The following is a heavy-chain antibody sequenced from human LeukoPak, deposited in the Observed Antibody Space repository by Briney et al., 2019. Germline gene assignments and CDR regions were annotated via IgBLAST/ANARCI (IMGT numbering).Heavy chain of an antibody. CDR3: ARADIVVVPAATEGYYYYMDV. CDR2: IYSRGST. J-gene: IGHJ6*03. D-gene: IGHD2-2*01. Sequence: SETLPLTCTVSGGSISSGHYYLNWIRQPAGKGLEWIGRIYSRGSTNYNSSLRSRVTISVDTSKNQFSLKLSSVTAADTAVYYCARADIVVVPAATEGYYYYMDVWGKGTTVTVSS. V-gene: IGHV4-61*02. CDR1: GGSISSGHYY.